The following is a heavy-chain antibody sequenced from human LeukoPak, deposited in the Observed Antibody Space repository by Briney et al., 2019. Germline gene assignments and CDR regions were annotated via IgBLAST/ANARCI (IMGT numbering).Heavy chain of an antibody. CDR1: GGSISSYY. CDR3: ARERYDFWSGYSYKWFDP. D-gene: IGHD3-3*01. V-gene: IGHV4-59*01. CDR2: IYYSGST. J-gene: IGHJ5*02. Sequence: SETLSLTCTVSGGSISSYYWSWMRQSPGKGLEWIGYIYYSGSTNYNPSLKSRVTISVDTSKNQLSLKLSSVTAADTAVYYCARERYDFWSGYSYKWFDPWGQGTRVIVSS.